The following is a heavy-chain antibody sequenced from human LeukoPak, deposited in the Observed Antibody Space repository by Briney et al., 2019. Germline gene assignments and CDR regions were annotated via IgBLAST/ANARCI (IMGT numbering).Heavy chain of an antibody. V-gene: IGHV3-30*04. J-gene: IGHJ5*02. CDR1: RFTFRNYA. CDR2: ISSDGTNK. Sequence: GGSLRLSCAASRFTFRNYAMHWVRQAPGKGLEWVAVISSDGTNKDYADSVKGRFSISRDDSKNTLYLQMNRLRADDTAVYYCARDRSQEFDPWGQGTLVTVSS. D-gene: IGHD3-10*01. CDR3: ARDRSQEFDP.